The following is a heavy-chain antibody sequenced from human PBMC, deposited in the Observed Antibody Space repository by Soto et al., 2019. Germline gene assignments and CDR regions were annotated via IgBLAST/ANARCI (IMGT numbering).Heavy chain of an antibody. J-gene: IGHJ5*02. CDR2: MNPNSGNT. CDR1: GYTFTSYD. CDR3: AIDGYDFRGFDP. V-gene: IGHV1-8*01. Sequence: ASVKVSCKASGYTFTSYDINWVRQATGQGLEWMGWMNPNSGNTGYAQKFQGRVTMTRNTSISTAYMELSSLRSEDTAVYYCAIDGYDFRGFDPWGQGTLVTVSS. D-gene: IGHD3-3*01.